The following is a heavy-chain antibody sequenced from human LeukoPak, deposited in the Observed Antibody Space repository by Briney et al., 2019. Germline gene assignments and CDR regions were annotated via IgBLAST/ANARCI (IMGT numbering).Heavy chain of an antibody. Sequence: SVKVSCKASGGTFSSYATSWVRQAPGHRLEWMGRIIPIFGTANYAQQFQGRVTITTDESTSTAYMELSSLRSEDTAVYYCARGGSSRGDRFDYWGQGTLVTVSS. V-gene: IGHV1-69*05. CDR2: IIPIFGTA. J-gene: IGHJ4*02. CDR1: GGTFSSYA. D-gene: IGHD3-10*01. CDR3: ARGGSSRGDRFDY.